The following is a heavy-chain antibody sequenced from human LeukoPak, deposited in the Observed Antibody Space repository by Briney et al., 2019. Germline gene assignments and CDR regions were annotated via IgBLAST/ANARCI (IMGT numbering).Heavy chain of an antibody. CDR3: ARVARGDYYYYYMDV. J-gene: IGHJ6*03. D-gene: IGHD3-10*01. V-gene: IGHV3-74*01. CDR2: INNDGSST. CDR1: KFTFSSYW. Sequence: GGSLRLSCAASKFTFSSYWMHWVRQAPGKGLVWVSRINNDGSSTSYADSVQGRFTISRDNAKNTLYLQMNSLRAEDTALYYCARVARGDYYYYYMDVWGKGTTVTVSS.